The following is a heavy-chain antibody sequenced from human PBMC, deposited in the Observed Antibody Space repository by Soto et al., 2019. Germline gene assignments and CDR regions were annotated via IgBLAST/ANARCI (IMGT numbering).Heavy chain of an antibody. D-gene: IGHD5-18*01. J-gene: IGHJ4*02. V-gene: IGHV3-30-3*01. CDR3: ESNRGYSYEFDY. CDR2: ISYDGSNK. CDR1: GFTFSSYA. Sequence: GGSLRLSCAASGFTFSSYAMHWVRQAPGKGLEWVAVISYDGSNKYYADSVKGRFTISRDNSKNTLYLQMNSLRAEDTAVYYCESNRGYSYEFDYWGQGTLVTVSS.